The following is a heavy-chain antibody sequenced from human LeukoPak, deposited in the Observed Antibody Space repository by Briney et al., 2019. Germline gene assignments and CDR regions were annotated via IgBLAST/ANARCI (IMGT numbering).Heavy chain of an antibody. Sequence: SETLSLTCTVFGDSIRSYYWSWIRQPPGKGLEWIGYMYYSGSTNYNPSLKSRVTISVDTSKNQFSLKLSSVTAADTAVYYCARDRGSYLGEYYYFDYWGQGTLVTVSS. CDR2: MYYSGST. J-gene: IGHJ4*02. CDR1: GDSIRSYY. CDR3: ARDRGSYLGEYYYFDY. V-gene: IGHV4-59*01. D-gene: IGHD1-26*01.